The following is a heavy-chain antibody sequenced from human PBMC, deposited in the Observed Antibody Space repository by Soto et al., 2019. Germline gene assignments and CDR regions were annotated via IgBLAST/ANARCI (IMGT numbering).Heavy chain of an antibody. D-gene: IGHD3-16*01. V-gene: IGHV3-23*01. CDR1: GFTFSSYA. CDR2: ISGSGGST. J-gene: IGHJ2*01. CDR3: AEWGKQQPTHWYFDL. Sequence: EVQLLESGGGLVQPGGSLRLSCAASGFTFSSYAMSWVRQAPGKGLEWVSAISGSGGSTYYADSMKGRFTISRDNSKNTLYLQMNSLRAEDTAVYYCAEWGKQQPTHWYFDLWGRGTLVTVSS.